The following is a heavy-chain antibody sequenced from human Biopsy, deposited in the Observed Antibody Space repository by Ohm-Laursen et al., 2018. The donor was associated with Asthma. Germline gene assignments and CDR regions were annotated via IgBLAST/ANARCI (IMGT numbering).Heavy chain of an antibody. CDR2: ISFDGSNK. V-gene: IGHV3-30*18. CDR1: GFTFSNYG. Sequence: SLRLSCAAPGFTFSNYGMHWVRPAPGKGLDWVAVISFDGSNKNYTASVKGRFTISSDNSRNTLHLQMNSLRAEDTAVYYCAKDVFPGWELRRGPDYWGQGTLVTVSS. D-gene: IGHD1-26*01. CDR3: AKDVFPGWELRRGPDY. J-gene: IGHJ4*02.